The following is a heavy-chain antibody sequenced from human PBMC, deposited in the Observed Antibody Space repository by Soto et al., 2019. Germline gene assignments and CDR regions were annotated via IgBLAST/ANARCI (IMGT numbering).Heavy chain of an antibody. J-gene: IGHJ4*02. V-gene: IGHV1-18*01. CDR3: ARAGFSTSWLCILATGGHGVDIDY. D-gene: IGHD6-13*01. Sequence: QVQLVQSGAEVKKTGASVEVSCKASGYTFISYGISWVRQAPGQGLEWMGWISAYNGKTNYAQKFQGRVTMTTDTTTSTDYMELRSLRSDDTAVYYCARAGFSTSWLCILATGGHGVDIDYWGQGTLVTVSS. CDR2: ISAYNGKT. CDR1: GYTFISYG.